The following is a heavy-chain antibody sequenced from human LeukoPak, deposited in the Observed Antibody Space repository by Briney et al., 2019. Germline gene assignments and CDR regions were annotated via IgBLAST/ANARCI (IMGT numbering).Heavy chain of an antibody. V-gene: IGHV3-7*01. CDR1: GFSFTTYW. D-gene: IGHD6-19*01. CDR3: ARDLELAVASTNY. J-gene: IGHJ4*02. CDR2: IKQDGTEK. Sequence: TGGSLRLSCAASGFSFTTYWMSWVRQAPGKGLEWVANIKQDGTEKYYVDSVKGRFTISRDNAKNSLYLQMNSLRVEDTAVYYCARDLELAVASTNYWGQGTLVTVSS.